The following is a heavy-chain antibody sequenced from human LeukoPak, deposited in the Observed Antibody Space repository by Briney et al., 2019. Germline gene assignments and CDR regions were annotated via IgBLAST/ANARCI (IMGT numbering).Heavy chain of an antibody. CDR1: GFTFSNYW. D-gene: IGHD1-26*01. CDR2: IYCDGSST. CDR3: ARVSSGSYFGYYYYYMDV. Sequence: GGSLRLSCAASGFTFSNYWMHWVRQAPGKGLVWVARIYCDGSSTSYADSVKGRFTISRDNAKSTLYLQMNSLRAEDTAVYYCARVSSGSYFGYYYYYMDVWGKGTTVTVSS. V-gene: IGHV3-74*01. J-gene: IGHJ6*03.